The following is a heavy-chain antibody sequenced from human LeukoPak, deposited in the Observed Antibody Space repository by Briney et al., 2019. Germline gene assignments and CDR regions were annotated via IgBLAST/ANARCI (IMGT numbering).Heavy chain of an antibody. CDR2: ISYSGSA. J-gene: IGHJ5*02. Sequence: SETLSLTCTVSGGSINSYYWSWIRQPPEKGLEWIGYISYSGSATYNPSLKSRVTISVDTSKNQFSLKLSSVTAADTAVYYCARLSYDFRSGYYTGWFDPWGQGTLVTVSS. V-gene: IGHV4-59*01. CDR3: ARLSYDFRSGYYTGWFDP. CDR1: GGSINSYY. D-gene: IGHD3-3*01.